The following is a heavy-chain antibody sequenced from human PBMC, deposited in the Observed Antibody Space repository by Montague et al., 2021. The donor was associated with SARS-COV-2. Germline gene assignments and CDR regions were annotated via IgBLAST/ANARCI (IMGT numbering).Heavy chain of an antibody. V-gene: IGHV4-34*01. CDR1: GGSFSVYY. D-gene: IGHD2-2*01. CDR3: AKEREVVRAARTLVAFDL. J-gene: IGHJ3*01. Sequence: SETLSLTSAVYGGSFSVYYWSWLRQSPRSGLEWIAEIYHSGTANYNPSLKSRVSISVDTSKNQFTLKLTSVTAADTAMYYCAKEREVVRAARTLVAFDLWGQGTMVTVSS. CDR2: IYHSGTA.